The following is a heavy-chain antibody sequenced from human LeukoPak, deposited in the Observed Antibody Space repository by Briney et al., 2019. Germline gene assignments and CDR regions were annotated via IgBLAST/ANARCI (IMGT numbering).Heavy chain of an antibody. CDR2: IRNDGSNI. D-gene: IGHD2-15*01. V-gene: IGHV3-30*02. Sequence: GGSLRLSCAASGFTFSNHWMHWVRQAPGKGLEWVAYIRNDGSNIHYGDSVKGRFTISRDNSKTTLSLQMNSLRVDDTAVDYSLTVLHTGCGSSESWGQGTLVTVSA. CDR1: GFTFSNHW. J-gene: IGHJ5*02. CDR3: LTVLHTGCGSSES.